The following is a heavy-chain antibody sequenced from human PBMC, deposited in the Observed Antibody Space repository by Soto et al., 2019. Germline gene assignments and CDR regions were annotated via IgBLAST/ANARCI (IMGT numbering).Heavy chain of an antibody. V-gene: IGHV4-59*01. Sequence: SETLSLTCTVSGGSISSYYWSWIRQPPGKGLEWIGYIYYSGSTNYNPSLKSRVTISVDTSKNQFSLKLSSVTAADTAVYYCARDQRGASWFDPWGQGTLVTVSS. CDR3: ARDQRGASWFDP. J-gene: IGHJ5*02. CDR2: IYYSGST. D-gene: IGHD6-25*01. CDR1: GGSISSYY.